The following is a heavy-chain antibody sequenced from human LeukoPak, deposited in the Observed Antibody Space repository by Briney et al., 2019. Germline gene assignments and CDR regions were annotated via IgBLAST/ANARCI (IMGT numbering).Heavy chain of an antibody. J-gene: IGHJ5*02. CDR2: INTNTGNP. Sequence: ASVKVSCKASGYTFTSYAMNWVRQPPGQGLEWMGWINTNTGNPTYAQGFTGRFVFSLDTSVSTAYLQISSLKAEDTAVYYCARDPAGGGAAANNWFDPWGQGTLVTVSS. V-gene: IGHV7-4-1*02. CDR3: ARDPAGGGAAANNWFDP. CDR1: GYTFTSYA. D-gene: IGHD6-13*01.